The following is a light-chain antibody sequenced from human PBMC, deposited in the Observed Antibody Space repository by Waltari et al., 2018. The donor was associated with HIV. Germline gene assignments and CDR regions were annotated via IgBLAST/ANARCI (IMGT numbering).Light chain of an antibody. V-gene: IGLV2-14*01. J-gene: IGLJ2*01. Sequence: QSALTQPASVSGSPGQSITISCTGTSSDVGGYNYVSWYQQHPGKAPKLMIYEVSNRPSGFPTRFTGSKSGTTASLTISGLQAEDEADYYCSSYTSSSTLVVFGGGTKLTVL. CDR1: SSDVGGYNY. CDR2: EVS. CDR3: SSYTSSSTLVV.